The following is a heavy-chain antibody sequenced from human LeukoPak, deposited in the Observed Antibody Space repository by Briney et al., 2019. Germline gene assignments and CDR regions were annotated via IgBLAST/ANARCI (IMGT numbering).Heavy chain of an antibody. Sequence: KPSETLSLTCTVSGGSISSYYWSWIRQLPRKGLEWIGYIYNSGSTNYNPSLKSRVTISVDTSKNQFSLKLSSVTAADTAVHYCASSSYCSGGSCYSENAFDIWGQGTMVTVSS. CDR2: IYNSGST. CDR1: GGSISSYY. CDR3: ASSSYCSGGSCYSENAFDI. J-gene: IGHJ3*02. D-gene: IGHD2-15*01. V-gene: IGHV4-59*01.